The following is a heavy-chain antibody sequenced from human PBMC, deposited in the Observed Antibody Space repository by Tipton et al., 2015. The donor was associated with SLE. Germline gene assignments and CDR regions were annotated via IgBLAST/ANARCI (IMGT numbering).Heavy chain of an antibody. CDR1: GFTFSSYA. Sequence: SLRLSCAASGFTFSSYAMHWVRQAPGKGLEWVAVISYDGSNKYYADSVKGRFTISRDNSKNTLYLQMNSLRAEDTAVYYCARFRSETGADAFDIWGQGTMVTVSS. V-gene: IGHV3-30*04. CDR3: ARFRSETGADAFDI. CDR2: ISYDGSNK. J-gene: IGHJ3*02.